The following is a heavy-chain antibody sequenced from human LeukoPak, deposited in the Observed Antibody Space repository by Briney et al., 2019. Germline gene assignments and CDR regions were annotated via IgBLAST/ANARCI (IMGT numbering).Heavy chain of an antibody. CDR3: AKDNYGGIFAS. Sequence: GGSLRLSCAASGFTFSAYGMSWVRQAPGKGLEWVSHISDTVRDTWYANSVKGRFIISRDNSRDAVYLQMSSLRPEDTALYFCAKDNYGGIFASWGQGTLVTVSS. CDR2: ISDTVRDT. CDR1: GFTFSAYG. V-gene: IGHV3-23*01. D-gene: IGHD4-17*01. J-gene: IGHJ4*02.